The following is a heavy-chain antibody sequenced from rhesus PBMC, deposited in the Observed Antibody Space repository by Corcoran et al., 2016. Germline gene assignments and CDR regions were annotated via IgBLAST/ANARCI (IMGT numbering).Heavy chain of an antibody. V-gene: IGHV4-173*01. CDR3: ASRSESCTGSGCYHPDY. J-gene: IGHJ4*01. Sequence: QVRLQQWGPGLVKPSETLSLTCAVAGGPISSHYWSWIRQPPGKGMEWIGRISGSGGSTDYTPSLKSRVTISTDTSKIQFSLRLSSVTAADTAVYYCASRSESCTGSGCYHPDYWGQGVLVTVSS. D-gene: IGHD2-21*01. CDR2: ISGSGGST. CDR1: GGPISSHY.